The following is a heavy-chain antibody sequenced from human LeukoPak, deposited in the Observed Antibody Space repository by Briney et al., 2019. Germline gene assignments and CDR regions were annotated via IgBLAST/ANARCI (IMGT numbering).Heavy chain of an antibody. V-gene: IGHV1-46*01. CDR2: INPSGGST. Sequence: ASVKVSCKASGYTFTSYYMHWVRQAPGQGLEWMGIINPSGGSTSYAQKFQGRVTMTRDMSTSTVYMELSSLRSEDTAAYYCARDGGYCTNGVCYGVDPWGQGTLVTVSS. CDR3: ARDGGYCTNGVCYGVDP. D-gene: IGHD2-8*01. J-gene: IGHJ5*02. CDR1: GYTFTSYY.